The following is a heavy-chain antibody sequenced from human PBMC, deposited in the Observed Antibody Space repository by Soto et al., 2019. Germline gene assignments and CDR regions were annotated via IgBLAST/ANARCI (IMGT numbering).Heavy chain of an antibody. CDR2: ISAYNGNT. CDR1: GYTFTSYG. D-gene: IGHD3-10*01. CDR3: ARVGSYYYGSGSYKVLSPADYYYYYMDV. Sequence: ASVKVSCKASGYTFTSYGISWVRQAPGQGLEWMGWISAYNGNTNYAQKLQGRVTMTTDTSTSTAYMELRSLRSDDTAVYYCARVGSYYYGSGSYKVLSPADYYYYYMDVWGKGTTVTVSS. V-gene: IGHV1-18*01. J-gene: IGHJ6*03.